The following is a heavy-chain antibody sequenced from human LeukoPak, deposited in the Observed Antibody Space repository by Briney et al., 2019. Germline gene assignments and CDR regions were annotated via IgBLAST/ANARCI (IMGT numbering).Heavy chain of an antibody. CDR3: ARQDDYGDYVNY. J-gene: IGHJ4*02. D-gene: IGHD4-17*01. Sequence: PSGTLSLTCAVSGDSISSNYWWTWVRQPPGKGLEWIGEIHHSESTNFNPSLKSRVTISVDKSKNQFSLKLSSVTAADTAVYYCARQDDYGDYVNYWGQGTLVTVSS. CDR2: IHHSEST. V-gene: IGHV4-4*02. CDR1: GDSISSNYW.